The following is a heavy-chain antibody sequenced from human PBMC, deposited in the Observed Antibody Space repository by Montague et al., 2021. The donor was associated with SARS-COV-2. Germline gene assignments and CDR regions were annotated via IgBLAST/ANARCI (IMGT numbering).Heavy chain of an antibody. V-gene: IGHV4-59*01. CDR1: GGSISRYY. J-gene: IGHJ4*02. D-gene: IGHD3-9*01. CDR3: ARSRENYNILAGYPYYFDY. Sequence: SETPSLTCTVSGGSISRYYWNWIRQPPGKGLEWIAYIYYSGSTNYNPSLKSRVTISVDTSKNQFSLKLSSVTAADTAVYYCARSRENYNILAGYPYYFDYWGQRTLVTVSS. CDR2: IYYSGST.